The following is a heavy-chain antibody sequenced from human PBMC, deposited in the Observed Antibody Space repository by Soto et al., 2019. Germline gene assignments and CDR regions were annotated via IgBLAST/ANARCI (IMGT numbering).Heavy chain of an antibody. CDR2: IIPILGIA. D-gene: IGHD6-19*01. V-gene: IGHV1-69*02. J-gene: IGHJ5*02. Sequence: SVKVSCKASGGTFSSYTISWVRQPPGQGLEWMGRIIPILGIANYAQKFQGRVTITADKSTSTAYMELSSLRSEDTAVYYCARQAPYSSGWYWFDPWGQGTLVTVSS. CDR1: GGTFSSYT. CDR3: ARQAPYSSGWYWFDP.